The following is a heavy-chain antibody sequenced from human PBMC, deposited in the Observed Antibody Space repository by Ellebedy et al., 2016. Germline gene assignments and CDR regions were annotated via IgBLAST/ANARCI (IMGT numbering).Heavy chain of an antibody. CDR2: INHSGST. D-gene: IGHD3-3*01. J-gene: IGHJ4*02. V-gene: IGHV4-34*01. Sequence: GSLRLSCTVSGGSISSYYWSWIRQPPGKGLEWIGEINHSGSTNYNPSLKSRVTISVDTSKNQFSLKLSPVTAADTAVYYCARKVLEWLCLDYWGQGTLVTVSS. CDR3: ARKVLEWLCLDY. CDR1: GGSISSYY.